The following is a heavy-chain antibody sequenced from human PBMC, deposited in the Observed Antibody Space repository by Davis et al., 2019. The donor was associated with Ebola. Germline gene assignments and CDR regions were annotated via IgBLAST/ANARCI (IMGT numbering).Heavy chain of an antibody. CDR2: ISSSSSYT. Sequence: GESLKISCAASGFTFSDYYMSWIRQAPGKGLEWVSYISSSSSYTNYADSVKGRFTISRDNAKNSLYLQMNSLRAEDTAVYYCARGGTVVVVPAAFDYWGQGTLVTVSS. V-gene: IGHV3-11*06. CDR3: ARGGTVVVVPAAFDY. D-gene: IGHD2-15*01. CDR1: GFTFSDYY. J-gene: IGHJ4*02.